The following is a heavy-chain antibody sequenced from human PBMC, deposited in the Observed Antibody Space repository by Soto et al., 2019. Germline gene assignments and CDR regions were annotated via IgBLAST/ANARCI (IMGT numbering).Heavy chain of an antibody. V-gene: IGHV3-23*01. CDR1: GFTFSSYA. Sequence: EVQLLESGGGLVQPGGSLRLSCAASGFTFSSYAMSWVRQAPGKGLEWVSAISGSGGSTYYAVSMKGRFTISRDNSKNTLYLQMNSLRAEDTAVYYCAKENGYSSSWFEFDYWGQGTLVTVSS. CDR3: AKENGYSSSWFEFDY. J-gene: IGHJ4*02. CDR2: ISGSGGST. D-gene: IGHD6-13*01.